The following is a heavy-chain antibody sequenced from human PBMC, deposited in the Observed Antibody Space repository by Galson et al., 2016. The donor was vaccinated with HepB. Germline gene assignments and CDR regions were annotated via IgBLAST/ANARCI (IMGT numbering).Heavy chain of an antibody. Sequence: SVKVSCKASGDTSNSFAINWVRQAPGQGLEWLGRIIPMLEVAYYSQRLKGRLTITTDKATSTTHMELSGLTSEDTAVYYCARPIGRGRFDPDYWGQGTLVTVSS. CDR1: GDTSNSFA. J-gene: IGHJ4*02. CDR2: IIPMLEVA. V-gene: IGHV1-69*04. CDR3: ARPIGRGRFDPDY. D-gene: IGHD1-26*01.